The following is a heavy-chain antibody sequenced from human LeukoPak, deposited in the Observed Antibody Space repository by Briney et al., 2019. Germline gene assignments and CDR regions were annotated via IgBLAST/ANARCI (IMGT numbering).Heavy chain of an antibody. CDR2: ISGSGGST. D-gene: IGHD2-2*02. J-gene: IGHJ6*03. Sequence: GGSLRLSCAASGFTFSSYAMSWVRQAPGKGLEWVSAISGSGGSTYYADSVKGRFTISRDNSKNTLYLQMNSLRAEDTAVYYCAKELYCSSTSCYTAYYYYYYMDVWGKGTTVTVSS. V-gene: IGHV3-23*01. CDR3: AKELYCSSTSCYTAYYYYYYMDV. CDR1: GFTFSSYA.